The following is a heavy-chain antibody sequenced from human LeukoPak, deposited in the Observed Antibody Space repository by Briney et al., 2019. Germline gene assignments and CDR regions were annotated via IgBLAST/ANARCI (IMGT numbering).Heavy chain of an antibody. CDR2: ISTDGSNK. Sequence: GGSLRLSCAASGFTFSSYGMHWVRQAPGKGLEWVAVISTDGSNKYYADSVKGRFTISRDNSENTLYLQMNSLRAEDTAVYYCAKDRHNCITVAGTYGMDVWGQGTTVTASS. J-gene: IGHJ6*02. CDR3: AKDRHNCITVAGTYGMDV. V-gene: IGHV3-30*18. CDR1: GFTFSSYG. D-gene: IGHD6-19*01.